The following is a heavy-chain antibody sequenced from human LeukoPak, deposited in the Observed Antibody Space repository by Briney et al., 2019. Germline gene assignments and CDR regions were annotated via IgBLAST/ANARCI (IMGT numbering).Heavy chain of an antibody. Sequence: GGSLRLSCAASGFTFSSYSMNWVRQAPGKGLEWVANIKRDGSEKYYVASVKGRFTISRDNAKNSLYLQMNSLRGEDTAVYYCARAMEPYYDTNGCDSWGQGTLVTVSS. V-gene: IGHV3-7*01. D-gene: IGHD3-22*01. CDR2: IKRDGSEK. CDR3: ARAMEPYYDTNGCDS. CDR1: GFTFSSYS. J-gene: IGHJ4*02.